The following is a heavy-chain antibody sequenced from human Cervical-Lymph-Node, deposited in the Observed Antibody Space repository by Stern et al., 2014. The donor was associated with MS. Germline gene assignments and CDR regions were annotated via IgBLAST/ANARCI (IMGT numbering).Heavy chain of an antibody. CDR3: ARDERGFWYFDL. J-gene: IGHJ2*01. CDR1: GGSISSGRHY. D-gene: IGHD1-1*01. Sequence: QLQLQESGPVLVKPSQTLSLTCAVSGGSISSGRHYWSWIRQHPGKGLEWIGYIFYGGSTYDNPSLKSRVTISVDTSKNQFSLNLNSVTAADTAVYYCARDERGFWYFDLWGRGTLVTVSS. V-gene: IGHV4-31*11. CDR2: IFYGGST.